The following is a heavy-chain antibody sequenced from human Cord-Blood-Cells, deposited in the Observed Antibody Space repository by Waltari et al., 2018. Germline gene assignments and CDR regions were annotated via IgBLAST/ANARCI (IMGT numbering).Heavy chain of an antibody. CDR2: LDWDDDK. CDR3: ARTGDCSGGSCYFDY. CDR1: GFSLSTSGMR. D-gene: IGHD2-15*01. V-gene: IGHV2-70*04. Sequence: VTLKESGPALVKPTQTLTLTCTFSGFSLSTSGMRVSWIRQPPGKALEWLARLDWDDDKFYSTSLKTRLTSAKNTSKNQVGLTMTNMDPVDTATYYCARTGDCSGGSCYFDYWGQGTLVTVSS. J-gene: IGHJ4*02.